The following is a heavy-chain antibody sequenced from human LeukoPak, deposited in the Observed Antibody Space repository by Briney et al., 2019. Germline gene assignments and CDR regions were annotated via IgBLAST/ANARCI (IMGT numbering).Heavy chain of an antibody. D-gene: IGHD3-10*01. J-gene: IGHJ4*02. V-gene: IGHV3-30*02. CDR1: GFTFNSFG. Sequence: GGSLRLSCAASGFTFNSFGMHWVRQAPGKGLEWVAFIHFDGNNKYYADSVKGRFTISRDNSKNTLYLQMNSLRAEDTALYYRANTYFYASANYWGQGTLVTVSS. CDR3: ANTYFYASANY. CDR2: IHFDGNNK.